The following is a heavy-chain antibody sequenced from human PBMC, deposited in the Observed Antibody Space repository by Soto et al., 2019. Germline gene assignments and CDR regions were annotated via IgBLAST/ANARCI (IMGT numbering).Heavy chain of an antibody. Sequence: KASGTLSLTCAVYGGSFSGYYWSWIRQPPGKGLEWIGEINHSGSTNYNPSLKSRVTISVDTSKNQFSLKLSSVTAADTAVYYCARGSGIAARRPYYSYMDVWGKGTTVTVSS. J-gene: IGHJ6*03. D-gene: IGHD6-6*01. V-gene: IGHV4-34*01. CDR1: GGSFSGYY. CDR3: ARGSGIAARRPYYSYMDV. CDR2: INHSGST.